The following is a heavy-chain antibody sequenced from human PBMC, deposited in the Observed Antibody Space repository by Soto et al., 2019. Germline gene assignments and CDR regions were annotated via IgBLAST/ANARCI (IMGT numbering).Heavy chain of an antibody. CDR1: GFTFSSYG. J-gene: IGHJ6*02. CDR2: IWYDGSNK. D-gene: IGHD3-10*01. V-gene: IGHV3-33*01. CDR3: ARLLWFGEVPGGMDV. Sequence: QVQLVESGGGVVQPGRSLRLSCAASGFTFSSYGMHWVRQAPGKGLEWVAVIWYDGSNKYYADSVKGRFTISRDNSKNTLYLQMNSLRAEDTAVYYCARLLWFGEVPGGMDVWGQGTTVTVSS.